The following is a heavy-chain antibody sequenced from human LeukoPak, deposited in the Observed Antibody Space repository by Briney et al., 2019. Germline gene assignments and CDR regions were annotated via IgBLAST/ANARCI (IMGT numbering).Heavy chain of an antibody. Sequence: SETLFLTCTVSGGSISSYYWSWIRQPPGKGLEWIGYIYYSGSTNYNPSLRSRVTISVDTSKNQFSLDLRSVTAADTAVYYCARGPHYHDSSGYSPSYSYAMDVWGQGTTVTVSS. CDR1: GGSISSYY. CDR3: ARGPHYHDSSGYSPSYSYAMDV. D-gene: IGHD3-22*01. J-gene: IGHJ6*02. CDR2: IYYSGST. V-gene: IGHV4-59*01.